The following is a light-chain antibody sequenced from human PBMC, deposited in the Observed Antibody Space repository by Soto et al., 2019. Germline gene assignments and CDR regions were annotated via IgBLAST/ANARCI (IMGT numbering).Light chain of an antibody. J-gene: IGKJ5*01. CDR3: QKFNKWPWT. Sequence: EIVLTQSPGTLSLSPGERATLSCRASQSVGSNLAWYQQKPGQAPRLLIYSASTRATGVPPRFSGSGSGTEFTLTISSLQSEDFAVYYCQKFNKWPWTFGQGTRLEIK. V-gene: IGKV3-15*01. CDR1: QSVGSN. CDR2: SAS.